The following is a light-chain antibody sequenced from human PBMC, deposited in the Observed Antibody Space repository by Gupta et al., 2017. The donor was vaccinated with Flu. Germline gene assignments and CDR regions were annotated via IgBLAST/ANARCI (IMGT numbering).Light chain of an antibody. CDR3: QVWDTSSGHSWV. CDR1: NIDSKS. CDR2: DDS. Sequence: GNNIDSKSVHWYQQRLGQAPVLVVYDDSDRPSGIPERFSGSNSWNTATLTVSGVEAGDEADYYCQVWDTSSGHSWVFGGGTKLTVL. V-gene: IGLV3-21*02. J-gene: IGLJ3*02.